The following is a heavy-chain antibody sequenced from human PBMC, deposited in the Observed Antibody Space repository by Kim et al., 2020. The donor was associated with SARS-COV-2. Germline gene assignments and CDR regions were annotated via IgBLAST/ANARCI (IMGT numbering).Heavy chain of an antibody. Sequence: GGSLRLSCTASGFTFSSYEFNWVRQAPGKGLEWLSYISSSGSAVYYADSVKGRFTMSRDNVRKLVYLQMDNVGVEDTAVYYCASNGGDFFDYWGKGTLVTVSS. D-gene: IGHD3-16*01. J-gene: IGHJ4*02. CDR1: GFTFSSYE. CDR2: ISSSGSAV. V-gene: IGHV3-48*03. CDR3: ASNGGDFFDY.